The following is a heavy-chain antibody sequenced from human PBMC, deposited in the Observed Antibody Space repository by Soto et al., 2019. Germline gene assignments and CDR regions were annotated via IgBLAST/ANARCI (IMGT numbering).Heavy chain of an antibody. D-gene: IGHD3-3*01. J-gene: IGHJ6*02. CDR3: ARVRYSFYDFWSGSLPYYYYGMDV. CDR2: IKQDGSEK. Sequence: PGGSLRLSCAASGFTFSSYWMSWVRQAPGKGLEWVANIKQDGSEKYYVDSVKGRFTISRDNAKNSLYLQMNSLRAEDTAVYYCARVRYSFYDFWSGSLPYYYYGMDVWGQGTTVTVSS. CDR1: GFTFSSYW. V-gene: IGHV3-7*01.